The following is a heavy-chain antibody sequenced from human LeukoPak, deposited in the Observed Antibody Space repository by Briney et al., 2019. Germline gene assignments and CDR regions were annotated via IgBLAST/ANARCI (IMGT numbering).Heavy chain of an antibody. CDR3: ARDVNDYYYYYYMDV. Sequence: GGSLRLSCAASGFTFSSYAMHWVRQAPGKGLEWVAVISYDGSNKYYADSVKGRFTISRDNSKNRLYLQMNSLRAEDTAVYYCARDVNDYYYYYYMDVWGKGTTVTVSS. CDR2: ISYDGSNK. V-gene: IGHV3-30*04. CDR1: GFTFSSYA. J-gene: IGHJ6*03.